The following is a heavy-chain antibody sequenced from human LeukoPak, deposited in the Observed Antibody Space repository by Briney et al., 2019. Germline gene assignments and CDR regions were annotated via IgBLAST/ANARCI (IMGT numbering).Heavy chain of an antibody. CDR1: GGSFSGYY. V-gene: IGHV4-34*01. CDR3: ARAAPRSPFDY. D-gene: IGHD6-25*01. J-gene: IGHJ4*02. CDR2: INHSGST. Sequence: SETLSLTCAVYGGSFSGYYWSWIRQPPGKGLEWIGEINHSGSTNYNPSLKSRVTISVDTSKNQFSLRLSSVTAADTAVYYCARAAPRSPFDYWGQGTLVTVSS.